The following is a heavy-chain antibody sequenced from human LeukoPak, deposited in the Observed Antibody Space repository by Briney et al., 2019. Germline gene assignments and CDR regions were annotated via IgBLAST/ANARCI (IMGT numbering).Heavy chain of an antibody. CDR1: GGSISSGDYY. D-gene: IGHD2-2*01. J-gene: IGHJ4*02. V-gene: IGHV4-30-4*08. CDR3: ARENIVVVPAALGPYSIRSSFDY. Sequence: PSQTLSLTCTVSGGSISSGDYYWSWIRQPPGKGLEWIGYIYYSGSTYYNPSLKSRVTISVDTSKNQFSLKLSSVTAADTAVYYCARENIVVVPAALGPYSIRSSFDYWGQGTLVTVSS. CDR2: IYYSGST.